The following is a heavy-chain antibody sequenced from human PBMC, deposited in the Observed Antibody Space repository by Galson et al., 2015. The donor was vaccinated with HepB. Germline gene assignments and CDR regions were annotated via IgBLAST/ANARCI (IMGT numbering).Heavy chain of an antibody. CDR2: IIPIFGTA. CDR1: GGTFSSYA. Sequence: SVKVSCKASGGTFSSYAISWVRQAPGQGLEWMGGIIPIFGTANYAQKFQGRVTITADESTSTAYMELSSLRSEDTAVYYCARGREELELLFDYWGQGTLVTVSS. V-gene: IGHV1-69*13. D-gene: IGHD1-7*01. CDR3: ARGREELELLFDY. J-gene: IGHJ4*02.